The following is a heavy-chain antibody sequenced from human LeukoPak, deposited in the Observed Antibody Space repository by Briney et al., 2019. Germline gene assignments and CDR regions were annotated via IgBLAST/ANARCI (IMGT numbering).Heavy chain of an antibody. CDR1: GYTFTTYP. V-gene: IGHV7-4-1*02. D-gene: IGHD3-22*01. Sequence: GASVKVSCKASGYTFTTYPINCVRQAPGQRLEYMGWINTNTGNPTYAQGFTGRFVFSSDTSVSTAYLQISNLKTEDTAVYYCARGYDTTGYFSYWGQGTLVTVSS. CDR2: INTNTGNP. J-gene: IGHJ4*02. CDR3: ARGYDTTGYFSY.